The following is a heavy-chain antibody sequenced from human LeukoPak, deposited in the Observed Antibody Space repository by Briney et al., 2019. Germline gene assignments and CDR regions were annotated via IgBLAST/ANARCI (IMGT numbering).Heavy chain of an antibody. V-gene: IGHV4-39*01. Sequence: SETLSLTCTVSGGSISSSAYYWGWIRQPPGRGLEWIGSLYYIGSTYYNPSLKSRVTISVDTSKNQFSLNLSSVTAADTAVYYCASDFSGTYYHFDYWGQGTRVSVSS. CDR1: GGSISSSAYY. CDR2: LYYIGST. D-gene: IGHD1-26*01. CDR3: ASDFSGTYYHFDY. J-gene: IGHJ4*02.